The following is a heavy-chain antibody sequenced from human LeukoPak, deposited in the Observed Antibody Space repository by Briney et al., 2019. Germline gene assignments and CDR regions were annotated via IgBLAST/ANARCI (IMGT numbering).Heavy chain of an antibody. V-gene: IGHV4-34*08. CDR1: GGTFSGYY. J-gene: IGHJ6*03. CDR3: ARQYRSSSLTFGGYYYYMDV. Sequence: SETLSLTCAVYGGTFSGYYWSWIRQAPGKGLEWIGEINHSGSTNYNPSLNSRVTISVDTSKNQFSLKLSSVTAADTAVYYCARQYRSSSLTFGGYYYYMDVWGKGTTVTVSS. D-gene: IGHD6-6*01. CDR2: INHSGST.